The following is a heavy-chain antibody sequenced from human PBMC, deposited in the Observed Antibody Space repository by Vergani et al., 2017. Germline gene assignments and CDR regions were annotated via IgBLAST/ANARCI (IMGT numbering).Heavy chain of an antibody. D-gene: IGHD6-19*01. CDR1: GGSISSGGYY. Sequence: QVQLQESGPGLVKPSQTLSLTCTVSGGSISSGGYYWSWIRQHPGKGLEWIGYIYYSGSTYYNPSLKSRVTISVDTSKNQFSLKLSSVTAADTAVYYCARDEFGSSGYQGGHYYYYYMDVWGKGTTVTVSS. CDR3: ARDEFGSSGYQGGHYYYYYMDV. J-gene: IGHJ6*03. V-gene: IGHV4-31*03. CDR2: IYYSGST.